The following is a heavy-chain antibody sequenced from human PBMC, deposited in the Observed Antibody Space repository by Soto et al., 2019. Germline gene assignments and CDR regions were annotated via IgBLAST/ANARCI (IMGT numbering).Heavy chain of an antibody. J-gene: IGHJ6*02. CDR3: ARDLKRYYDSSGYGYYYYGMDV. D-gene: IGHD3-22*01. CDR2: IIPIFGTA. Sequence: QVQLVQSGAEVKKPGSSVKVSCKASGGTFSSYAISWVRQAPGQGLEWMGGIIPIFGTANYAQKFQGRVTITADESTTTPYMERSSLRSEDTAVYYCARDLKRYYDSSGYGYYYYGMDVWGQGTTVTVSS. V-gene: IGHV1-69*01. CDR1: GGTFSSYA.